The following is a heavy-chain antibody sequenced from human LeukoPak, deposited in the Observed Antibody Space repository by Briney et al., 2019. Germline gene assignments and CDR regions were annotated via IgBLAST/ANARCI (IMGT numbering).Heavy chain of an antibody. Sequence: SETLSLTCTVSGGSISSYYWSWIRQPPGKGLEWIGYIYYSGSTNYNPSLKSRVTISVDTSKNQVSLKLSSVTAADTAVYYCARVAYCGGDCYYFDYWGQGTLVTVSS. CDR3: ARVAYCGGDCYYFDY. CDR2: IYYSGST. D-gene: IGHD2-21*02. CDR1: GGSISSYY. V-gene: IGHV4-59*01. J-gene: IGHJ4*02.